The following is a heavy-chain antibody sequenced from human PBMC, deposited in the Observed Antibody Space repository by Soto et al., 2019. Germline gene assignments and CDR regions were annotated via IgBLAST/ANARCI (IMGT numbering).Heavy chain of an antibody. D-gene: IGHD3-3*01. CDR2: INSDGSTT. V-gene: IGHV3-74*01. CDR3: ARDSSPYYGFGSGFYTYFDY. Sequence: GGSLRLSCAASGFTFSSHWMHCVRQAPGKGLMWVSRINSDGSTTNYADSVKGRFTISRDNAKKTLYLQMNSLRVDDTAVYYCARDSSPYYGFGSGFYTYFDYWGQGALITIS. J-gene: IGHJ4*02. CDR1: GFTFSSHW.